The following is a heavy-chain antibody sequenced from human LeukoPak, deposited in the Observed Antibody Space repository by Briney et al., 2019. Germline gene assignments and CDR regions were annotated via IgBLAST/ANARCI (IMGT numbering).Heavy chain of an antibody. CDR3: ARDQRGYGDSTGASKWIDP. J-gene: IGHJ5*02. CDR1: GYTFTSYG. D-gene: IGHD4-17*01. V-gene: IGHV1-18*01. CDR2: ISPYNGNT. Sequence: GASVKVSCKASGYTFTSYGINWVRQAPGQGLEWMGWISPYNGNTKYAEKVQGRVTITTDTSTSTAYMELRSLNSDDTAVCYCARDQRGYGDSTGASKWIDPWGQGTLVTVSS.